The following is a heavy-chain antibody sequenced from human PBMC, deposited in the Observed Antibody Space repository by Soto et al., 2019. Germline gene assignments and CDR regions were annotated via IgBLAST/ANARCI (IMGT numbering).Heavy chain of an antibody. J-gene: IGHJ4*02. CDR3: ARSRGTIFGVVDN. CDR1: GYTFNGYY. D-gene: IGHD3-3*01. V-gene: IGHV1-2*04. Sequence: GASLKVSCKASGYTFNGYYMHWVRQAPGRGLEWMGWINPNSGGTNYAQKFQGWVTMTRDTSISTAYMELSRLRSDDTAVYYCARSRGTIFGVVDNWGQGTLVPVSS. CDR2: INPNSGGT.